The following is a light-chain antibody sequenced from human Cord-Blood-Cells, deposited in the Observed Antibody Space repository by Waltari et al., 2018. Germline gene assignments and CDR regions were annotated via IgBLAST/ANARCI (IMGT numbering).Light chain of an antibody. J-gene: IGKJ1*01. V-gene: IGKV4-1*01. CDR1: QSVLYSSNNKNY. CDR3: QQYYSTPRT. Sequence: DIVMTQSPDSLAVSLGESATINCKSSQSVLYSSNNKNYLAWYQQKPGQPPKLLIYWASTLESGVPDRFSGSGSGTDFTLTISSLQAEDVAVYYCQQYYSTPRTFGQGTKVEIK. CDR2: WAS.